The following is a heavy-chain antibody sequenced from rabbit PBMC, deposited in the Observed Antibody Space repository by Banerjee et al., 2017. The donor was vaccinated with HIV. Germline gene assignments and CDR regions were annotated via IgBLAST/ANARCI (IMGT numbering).Heavy chain of an antibody. CDR1: GFSFSGSYY. V-gene: IGHV1S40*01. J-gene: IGHJ6*01. D-gene: IGHD4-1*01. CDR3: ARDLIAGYGMDL. CDR2: IYAGSSGST. Sequence: QSLEESGGDLVKPGASLTLTCTASGFSFSGSYYMCWVRQAPGKGLEWIACIYAGSSGSTYYASWAKGRFTISKTSSTTVTLQMTSLTAADTATYFCARDLIAGYGMDLWGPGTLVTVS.